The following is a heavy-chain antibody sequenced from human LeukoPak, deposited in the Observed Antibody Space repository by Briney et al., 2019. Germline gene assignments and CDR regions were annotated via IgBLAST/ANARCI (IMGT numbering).Heavy chain of an antibody. CDR3: ARVYWYFDL. CDR2: IYTSGST. Sequence: SETLSLTCTVSGGSISSGSYYWSWIRQPAGKGLEWIGRIYTSGSTNYNPSLKSRVTISVDTSKIQFSLKLSSVTAADTAVYYCARVYWYFDLWGRGTLVTVSS. CDR1: GGSISSGSYY. J-gene: IGHJ2*01. V-gene: IGHV4-61*02.